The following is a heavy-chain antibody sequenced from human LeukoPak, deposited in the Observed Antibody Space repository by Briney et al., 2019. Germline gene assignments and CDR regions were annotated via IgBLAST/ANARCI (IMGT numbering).Heavy chain of an antibody. CDR3: AREELRSTRTGGGY. CDR2: INPSGGST. D-gene: IGHD1-14*01. CDR1: GYTFTSYY. Sequence: ASVKVSCKASGYTFTSYYMHWVRQAPGQGLEWMGIINPSGGSTSYAQKFQGRVTMTRDMSTSTAYMELSRLRPDDTAVYYCAREELRSTRTGGGYWGQGTLVTVPS. V-gene: IGHV1-46*01. J-gene: IGHJ4*02.